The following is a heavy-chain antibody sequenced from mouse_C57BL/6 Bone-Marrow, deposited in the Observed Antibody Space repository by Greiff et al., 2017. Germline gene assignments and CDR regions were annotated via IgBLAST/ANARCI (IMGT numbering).Heavy chain of an antibody. V-gene: IGHV1-50*01. D-gene: IGHD2-5*01. CDR3: ARLDSNFAMDY. CDR2: IDPSDSYT. J-gene: IGHJ4*01. Sequence: VQLQQPGAELVKPGASVKLSCKASGYTFTSYWMQWVKQRPGQGLEWIGEIDPSDSYTNYKQKFKGKATLTVDTSSSTAYMQLSSLTSEDSAVYYCARLDSNFAMDYWGQGTSVTVSS. CDR1: GYTFTSYW.